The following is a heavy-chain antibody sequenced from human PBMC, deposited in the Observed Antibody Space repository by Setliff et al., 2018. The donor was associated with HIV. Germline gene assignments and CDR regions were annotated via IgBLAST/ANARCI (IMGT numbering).Heavy chain of an antibody. V-gene: IGHV3-48*01. CDR2: INGGNDMI. CDR1: GGSFNSYY. Sequence: ETLSLTCTVSGGSFNSYYWSWIRQSPGKGLEWISYINGGNDMIYYADSVKGRFTISRDNADNSLYLQMNSLRAEDTAVYYCARYALAVPGYHNAFDIWGQGTMVTVSS. CDR3: ARYALAVPGYHNAFDI. J-gene: IGHJ3*02. D-gene: IGHD6-19*01.